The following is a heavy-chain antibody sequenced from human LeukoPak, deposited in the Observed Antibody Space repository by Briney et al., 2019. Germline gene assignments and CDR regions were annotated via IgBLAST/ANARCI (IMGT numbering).Heavy chain of an antibody. CDR3: AKSGRTGIAAADLDY. Sequence: GGSLRLSCAASGFTFSSYAMNWVRQAPGKGLEWVSAISGSDGSTYYTDSVKGRFTISRDNSKNTLYLQMSSLRAEDTAVYYCAKSGRTGIAAADLDYWGQGTLVTVSS. V-gene: IGHV3-23*01. CDR1: GFTFSSYA. D-gene: IGHD6-13*01. CDR2: ISGSDGST. J-gene: IGHJ4*02.